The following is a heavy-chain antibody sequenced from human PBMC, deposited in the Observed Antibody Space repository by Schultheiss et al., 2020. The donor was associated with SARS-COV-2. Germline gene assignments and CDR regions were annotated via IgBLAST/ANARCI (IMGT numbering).Heavy chain of an antibody. V-gene: IGHV1-2*04. CDR2: INPNSGGT. Sequence: ASVKVSCKASGYTFTGYYMHWVRQAPGQGLEWMGWINPNSGGTNYAQKFQGWVTMTRDTSISTAYMELSRLRSDDTAVYYCARDASLSWSGENYGMDVWGXGTTXTXS. CDR3: ARDASLSWSGENYGMDV. D-gene: IGHD3-3*01. CDR1: GYTFTGYY. J-gene: IGHJ6*02.